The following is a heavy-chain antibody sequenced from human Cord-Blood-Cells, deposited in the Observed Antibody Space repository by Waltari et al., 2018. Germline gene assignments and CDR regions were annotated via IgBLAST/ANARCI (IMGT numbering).Heavy chain of an antibody. Sequence: QVQLQQWGAGLLTPSETLSLTCAVYGGSFSGYYWSWIRQPPGKGLEWIGEINHSGSTNYNPSLKSRVTISVDTSKNQFSLKLSSVTAADTAVYYCARGQGDYYDFWSGYYNWFDPWGQGTLVTVSS. V-gene: IGHV4-34*01. CDR1: GGSFSGYY. CDR3: ARGQGDYYDFWSGYYNWFDP. J-gene: IGHJ5*02. D-gene: IGHD3-3*01. CDR2: INHSGST.